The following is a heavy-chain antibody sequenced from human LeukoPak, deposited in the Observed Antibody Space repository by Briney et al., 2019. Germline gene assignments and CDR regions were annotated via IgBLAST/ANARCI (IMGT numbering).Heavy chain of an antibody. D-gene: IGHD3-22*01. Sequence: GGSLRLSCAASGFTFSSYSMNWVRQAPGKGVEWVSSISSSSYIYYADSVKGRFTISRDNVKNSLYLQMNSLRAEDTAVYYCASFSGVITTGFDYWGQGTLVTVSS. CDR3: ASFSGVITTGFDY. V-gene: IGHV3-21*01. CDR2: ISSSSYI. CDR1: GFTFSSYS. J-gene: IGHJ4*02.